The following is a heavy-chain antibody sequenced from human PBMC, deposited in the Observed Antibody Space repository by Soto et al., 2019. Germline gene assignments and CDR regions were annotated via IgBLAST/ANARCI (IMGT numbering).Heavy chain of an antibody. J-gene: IGHJ4*02. CDR2: INPNSGGT. CDR3: ARAEYDSSGYYY. D-gene: IGHD3-22*01. CDR1: GYTFTGYY. Sequence: ASVKVSCKASGYTFTGYYMHWVRQAPGQGLEWMGWINPNSGGTNYAQKFQGWVTMTRDTTISTAYMELSRLRSDDTAVYYCARAEYDSSGYYYWGQGTLVNVSS. V-gene: IGHV1-2*04.